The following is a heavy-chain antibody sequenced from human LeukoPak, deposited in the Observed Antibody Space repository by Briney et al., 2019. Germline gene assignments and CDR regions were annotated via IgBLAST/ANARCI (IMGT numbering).Heavy chain of an antibody. CDR1: GFTVSSDY. CDR2: ISGRGGRT. Sequence: TGGSLRLSCAASGFTVSSDYMRWVRQAPGRGLEWVSSISGRGGRTYYADSVKGRFTISRDNSKNTLYLQMNSLRAEDTAVYYCAKDDYGDCSGGCGVDYWGQGTLVTVSS. V-gene: IGHV3-23*01. J-gene: IGHJ4*02. D-gene: IGHD4-17*01. CDR3: AKDDYGDCSGGCGVDY.